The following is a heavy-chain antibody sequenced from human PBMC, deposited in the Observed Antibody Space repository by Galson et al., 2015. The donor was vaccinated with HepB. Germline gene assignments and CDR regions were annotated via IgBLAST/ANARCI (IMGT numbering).Heavy chain of an antibody. V-gene: IGHV1-18*04. CDR2: ISAYNGNT. Sequence: SVKVSCKASGYTFTSYGISWVRQAPGQGLEWMGWISAYNGNTNYAQKLQGRVTMTTDTSTSTAYMELRSLRSDDTAVYYCARDRPQLARAYYYYYGMDVWGQGTTVTVSS. J-gene: IGHJ6*02. CDR3: ARDRPQLARAYYYYYGMDV. D-gene: IGHD6-13*01. CDR1: GYTFTSYG.